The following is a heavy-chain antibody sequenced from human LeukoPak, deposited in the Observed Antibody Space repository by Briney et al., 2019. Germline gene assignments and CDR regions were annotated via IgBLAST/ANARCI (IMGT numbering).Heavy chain of an antibody. CDR3: ARYDSSGYYPPNDAFDI. D-gene: IGHD3-22*01. CDR1: GGSFSGYY. Sequence: SETLSLTCAVYGGSFSGYYWSWIRQPPGKGLGWIGEINHSGSTNYNPSLKSRVTISVDTSKNQFSLKLSSVTAADTAVYYCARYDSSGYYPPNDAFDIWGQGTMVTVSS. V-gene: IGHV4-34*01. J-gene: IGHJ3*02. CDR2: INHSGST.